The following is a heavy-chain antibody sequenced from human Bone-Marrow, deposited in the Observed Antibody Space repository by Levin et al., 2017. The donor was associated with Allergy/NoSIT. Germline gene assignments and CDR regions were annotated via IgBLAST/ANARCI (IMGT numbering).Heavy chain of an antibody. V-gene: IGHV3-11*01. J-gene: IGHJ3*02. CDR1: AFNFSDYY. CDR2: ISVSGTIK. CDR3: ARTSPYAPLFDAFDM. Sequence: GGSLRLSCEVSAFNFSDYYMSWIRQAPGKGLEWVAHISVSGTIKYYSDSLKGRFTISRDNAKKSLFLQMSSLRGEDTAVYYCARTSPYAPLFDAFDMWGPGTMVTVSS. D-gene: IGHD2-2*01.